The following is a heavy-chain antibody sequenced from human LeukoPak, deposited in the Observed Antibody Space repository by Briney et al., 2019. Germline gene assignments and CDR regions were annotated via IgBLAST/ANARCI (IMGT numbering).Heavy chain of an antibody. D-gene: IGHD6-19*01. CDR3: ASGGGWALGSL. J-gene: IGHJ4*02. Sequence: GGSLRLSCAASGFTFSTYWMSWVRQAPGKGLEWVANMKQDGSEKYYVDSVKGRLTISRDNAKNSLYLQMNSLRAEDTAVYYCASGGGWALGSLWGQGTLVTVSS. CDR1: GFTFSTYW. CDR2: MKQDGSEK. V-gene: IGHV3-7*05.